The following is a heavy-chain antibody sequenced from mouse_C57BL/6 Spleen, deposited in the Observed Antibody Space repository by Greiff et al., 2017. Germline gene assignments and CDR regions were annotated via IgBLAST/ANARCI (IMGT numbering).Heavy chain of an antibody. CDR3: AGWDDPAWFAY. J-gene: IGHJ3*01. CDR2: IDPNSGGT. CDR1: GYTFTSYW. Sequence: VQLQQPGAELVKPGASVKLSCKASGYTFTSYWMHWVKQRTGRGLEWIGRIDPNSGGTKYNEKFKSKATLTLDKPSSTAYIKVSSLTSEDSAVYCCAGWDDPAWFAYWGQGTLVTVSA. D-gene: IGHD4-1*01. V-gene: IGHV1-72*01.